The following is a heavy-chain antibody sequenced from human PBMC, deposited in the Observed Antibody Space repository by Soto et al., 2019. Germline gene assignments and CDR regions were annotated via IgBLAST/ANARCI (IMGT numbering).Heavy chain of an antibody. CDR3: ARGVPAAIVGNWFDP. CDR1: GGSISSYY. D-gene: IGHD2-2*02. Sequence: TSETLSLTCTVSGGSISSYYWSWIRQPPGKGLEWIGYIYYSGSTNYNPSLTSRVTISVDTSKNQFSLKLSSVTAADTAVYYCARGVPAAIVGNWFDPWGQGTLVTVSS. V-gene: IGHV4-59*01. J-gene: IGHJ5*02. CDR2: IYYSGST.